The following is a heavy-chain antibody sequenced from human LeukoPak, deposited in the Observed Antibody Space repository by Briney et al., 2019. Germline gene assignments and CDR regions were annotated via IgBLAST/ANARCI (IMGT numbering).Heavy chain of an antibody. D-gene: IGHD3-16*01. J-gene: IGHJ4*02. Sequence: PGGSLRLSCAASKFTFSNAWLSWVRQAPGKGLEYIGHIKSKTDSGTTDYGAPVNGRFTISRDDSKNTLYLQMYSLKTEDTAIYFCATGGHYFGSWGQGTLVTVSS. V-gene: IGHV3-15*01. CDR2: IKSKTDSGTT. CDR3: ATGGHYFGS. CDR1: KFTFSNAW.